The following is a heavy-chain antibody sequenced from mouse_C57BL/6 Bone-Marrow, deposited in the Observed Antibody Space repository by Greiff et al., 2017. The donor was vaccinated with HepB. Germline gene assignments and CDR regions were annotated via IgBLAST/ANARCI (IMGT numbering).Heavy chain of an antibody. D-gene: IGHD1-1*01. CDR2: ISDGGSYT. CDR1: GFTFSSYA. CDR3: ARVYYGSSSPCDD. J-gene: IGHJ2*01. V-gene: IGHV5-4*03. Sequence: EVKLVESGGGLVKPGGSLKLSCAASGFTFSSYAMSWVRQTPEKRLEWVATISDGGSYTYYPDNVKGRFTISRDNAKNNLYLQMSHLKSEDTAMYYCARVYYGSSSPCDDWGQGTTLTVSS.